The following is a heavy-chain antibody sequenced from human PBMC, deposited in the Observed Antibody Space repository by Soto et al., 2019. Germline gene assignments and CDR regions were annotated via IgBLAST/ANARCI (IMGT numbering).Heavy chain of an antibody. J-gene: IGHJ4*02. CDR2: ISAYNGNT. CDR3: ARDFGRYYYDSSGYSYYFDY. V-gene: IGHV1-18*01. D-gene: IGHD3-22*01. Sequence: ASVKVSCKASGYTFTSYGISWVRQAPGQGLEWMGWISAYNGNTNYAQKLQGRVTMTTDTSTSTAYMELRSLRSDDTAVYYCARDFGRYYYDSSGYSYYFDYWGQGTLVTVSS. CDR1: GYTFTSYG.